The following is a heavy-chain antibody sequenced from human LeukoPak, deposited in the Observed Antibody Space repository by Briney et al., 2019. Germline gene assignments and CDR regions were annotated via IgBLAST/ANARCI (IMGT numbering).Heavy chain of an antibody. Sequence: ASVKVSCKASGYTFTGYYMHWVRQAPGQGLEWMGWINPNSGGTNYAQKFQGRVTMTRDTSISTAYMELSRLRSDDTAVYHCARAPQLWAPIDYWGQGTLVTVSS. CDR2: INPNSGGT. CDR1: GYTFTGYY. J-gene: IGHJ4*02. CDR3: ARAPQLWAPIDY. D-gene: IGHD5-18*01. V-gene: IGHV1-2*02.